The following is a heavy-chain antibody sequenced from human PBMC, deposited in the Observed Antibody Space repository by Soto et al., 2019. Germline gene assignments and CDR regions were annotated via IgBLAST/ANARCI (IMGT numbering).Heavy chain of an antibody. Sequence: GGSLRLSCAASGFTFSSYWMHWVRQAPGKGLVWVSRINSDGSSTSYADSVKGRFTISRDNAKNTLYLQMNSLRAEDTAVYYCARADVVAAAVNYYYYGMDVWGQGTTVTVSS. J-gene: IGHJ6*02. V-gene: IGHV3-74*01. CDR1: GFTFSSYW. CDR3: ARADVVAAAVNYYYYGMDV. CDR2: INSDGSST. D-gene: IGHD6-13*01.